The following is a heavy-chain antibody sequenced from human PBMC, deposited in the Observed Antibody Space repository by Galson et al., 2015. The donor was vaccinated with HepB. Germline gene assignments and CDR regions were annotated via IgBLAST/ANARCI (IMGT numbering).Heavy chain of an antibody. J-gene: IGHJ6*02. CDR3: ARSEAYGSGSFPFYYYGMDV. V-gene: IGHV3-30*04. D-gene: IGHD3-10*01. CDR1: GFTFSSYA. CDR2: ISYDGSNK. Sequence: SLRLSCAASGFTFSSYAMHWVRQAPGKGLEWVAVISYDGSNKYYADSVKGRFTISRDNSKNTLYLQMNSLRAEDTAVYYCARSEAYGSGSFPFYYYGMDVWGQGTTVTVSS.